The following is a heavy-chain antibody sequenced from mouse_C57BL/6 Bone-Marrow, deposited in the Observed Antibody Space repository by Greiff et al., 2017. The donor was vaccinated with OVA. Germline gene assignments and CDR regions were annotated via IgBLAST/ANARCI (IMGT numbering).Heavy chain of an antibody. D-gene: IGHD2-3*01. J-gene: IGHJ3*01. CDR1: GYTFTSYW. Sequence: QVQLQQPGAELVRPGSSVKLSCKASGYTFTSYWMHWVKQRPIQGLEWIGNIDPSDSETHYNQKFKDKATLTVDKSSSTAYMQLSSLTSEDSAVYYGARETSYDGYFPFAYWGQGTLVTVSA. CDR2: IDPSDSET. V-gene: IGHV1-52*01. CDR3: ARETSYDGYFPFAY.